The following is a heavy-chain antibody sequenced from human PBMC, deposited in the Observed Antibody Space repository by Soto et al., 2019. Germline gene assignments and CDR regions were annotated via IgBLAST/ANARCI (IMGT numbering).Heavy chain of an antibody. CDR1: GGSVSSGSYY. CDR3: TSGIISKDY. D-gene: IGHD1-1*01. CDR2: IYYSGST. V-gene: IGHV4-61*01. J-gene: IGHJ4*02. Sequence: SETLSLTCTVSGGSVSSGSYYWSWIRQPPGKGLEWIGYIYYSGSTNYNPSLKSRVTISVDTSKNQSSLKLSSVTAADTAVYYCTSGIISKDYWGQGTLVTVSS.